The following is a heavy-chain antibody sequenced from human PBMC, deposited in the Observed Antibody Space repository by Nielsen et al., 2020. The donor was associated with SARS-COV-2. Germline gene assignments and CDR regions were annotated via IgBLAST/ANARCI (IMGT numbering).Heavy chain of an antibody. J-gene: IGHJ4*02. Sequence: ASVKVSCKASGYTFTSYGISWVRQAPGQGLEWMGWISAYNGNTNYAQKVQGRVTMTTDTSTNTAYMKLRSLRSDDTAVYYCARDKWNSGSPRSFDYWGQGTLVTVSS. CDR1: GYTFTSYG. D-gene: IGHD1-26*01. V-gene: IGHV1-18*01. CDR2: ISAYNGNT. CDR3: ARDKWNSGSPRSFDY.